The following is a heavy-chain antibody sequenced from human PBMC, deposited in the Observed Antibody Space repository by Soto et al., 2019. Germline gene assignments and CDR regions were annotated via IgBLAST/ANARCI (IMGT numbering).Heavy chain of an antibody. Sequence: EVQLLESGGGLVQPGGSLRLSCAASGFTFSSYAMSWVRQAPGQGLAWVSAISSSGGSTYYADSVKGRFTISRDNSKNTLYLPMNSLRAEDTAVYYCAKDRVAGCKQPYDYWCQGTIITVS. CDR2: ISSSGGST. CDR3: AKDRVAGCKQPYDY. CDR1: GFTFSSYA. D-gene: IGHD1-1*01. J-gene: IGHJ4*02. V-gene: IGHV3-23*01.